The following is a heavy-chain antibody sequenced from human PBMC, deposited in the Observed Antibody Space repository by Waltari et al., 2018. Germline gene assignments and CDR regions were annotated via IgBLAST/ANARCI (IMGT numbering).Heavy chain of an antibody. CDR1: GFTFSSYE. J-gene: IGHJ6*02. V-gene: IGHV3-48*03. CDR2: ISSSGSTI. Sequence: EVQLVESGGGLVQPGGSLRLSCAASGFTFSSYEMNWVRQAPGKGLEWVSYISSSGSTITYADSVKGRFTISRDNAKNSLYLQMNSRRAEDTAVYYCASLGVYCSGGSCYSYYYYYGMDVWGQGTTVTVSS. CDR3: ASLGVYCSGGSCYSYYYYYGMDV. D-gene: IGHD2-15*01.